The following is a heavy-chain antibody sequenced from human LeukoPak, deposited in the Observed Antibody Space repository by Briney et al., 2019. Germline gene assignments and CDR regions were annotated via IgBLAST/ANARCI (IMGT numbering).Heavy chain of an antibody. Sequence: GRSLRLSCAASGFTFDDYAMHWVRQAPGKGLEWVSGISWNSGSIGYADSVKGRFTNSRDNAKNSLYLQMNSLRAEDTALYYCAKVGYYYDSSGYYVGGGLDYWGQGTLVTVSS. CDR2: ISWNSGSI. D-gene: IGHD3-22*01. V-gene: IGHV3-9*01. J-gene: IGHJ4*02. CDR3: AKVGYYYDSSGYYVGGGLDY. CDR1: GFTFDDYA.